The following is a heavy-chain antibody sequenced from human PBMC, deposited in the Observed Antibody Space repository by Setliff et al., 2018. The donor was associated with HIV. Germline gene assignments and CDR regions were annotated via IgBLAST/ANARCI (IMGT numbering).Heavy chain of an antibody. J-gene: IGHJ6*02. Sequence: PGGSLRLSCAASGFTFSSYAMHWVRQAPGKGLEWVSYISSSSSTIYYADSVKGRFTISRENARNSLYLQMNNVRAGDTAVYYCTRELNGHTSSHYYFGLDVWGQGTTVTVS. V-gene: IGHV3-48*01. CDR3: TRELNGHTSSHYYFGLDV. D-gene: IGHD6-6*01. CDR1: GFTFSSYA. CDR2: ISSSSSTI.